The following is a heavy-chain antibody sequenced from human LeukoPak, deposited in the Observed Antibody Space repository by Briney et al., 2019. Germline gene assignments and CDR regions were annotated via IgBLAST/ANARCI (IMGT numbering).Heavy chain of an antibody. CDR2: IYTSGST. Sequence: SETLSLTCAVYGGSFSGYYWSWIRQPAGKGLEWIGRIYTSGSTNYNPSLKSRVTMSVDTSKNQFSLKLSSVTAADAAVYYCARDVNDYEYWFDPWGQGTLVTVSS. D-gene: IGHD4-17*01. CDR1: GGSFSGYY. J-gene: IGHJ5*02. V-gene: IGHV4-4*07. CDR3: ARDVNDYEYWFDP.